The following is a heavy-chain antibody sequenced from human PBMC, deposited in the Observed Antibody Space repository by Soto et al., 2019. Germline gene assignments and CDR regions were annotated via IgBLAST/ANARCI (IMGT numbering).Heavy chain of an antibody. Sequence: SETLSLTCTVSGGSISSYYWSWIRQPPGKGLEWIGYIYYSGSTNYNPSLKSRVTISVDTSKNQFSLKLSSVTAADTAVYYCARGVHDFWSGYLDPFDYWGQGTLVTVSS. J-gene: IGHJ4*02. V-gene: IGHV4-59*01. CDR3: ARGVHDFWSGYLDPFDY. CDR2: IYYSGST. CDR1: GGSISSYY. D-gene: IGHD3-3*01.